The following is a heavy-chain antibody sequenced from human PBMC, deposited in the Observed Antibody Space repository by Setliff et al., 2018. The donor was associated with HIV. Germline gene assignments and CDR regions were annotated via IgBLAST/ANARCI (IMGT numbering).Heavy chain of an antibody. CDR1: GGSFSGYY. V-gene: IGHV4-34*01. J-gene: IGHJ4*02. D-gene: IGHD6-19*01. CDR3: ARYSGIAVHD. CDR2: INHSGST. Sequence: LSLTCAVYGGSFSGYYWSWIRQPPGKGLEWIGEINHSGSTNYNPSFKSRVTISVDTSKNQFSLKLSSVTAADTAVYYCARYSGIAVHDWGQGTLVTVSS.